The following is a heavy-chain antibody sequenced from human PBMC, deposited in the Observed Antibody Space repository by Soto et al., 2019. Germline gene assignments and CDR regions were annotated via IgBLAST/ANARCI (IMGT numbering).Heavy chain of an antibody. CDR3: ARLVTPATFDY. J-gene: IGHJ4*02. D-gene: IGHD2-21*02. CDR1: GGSISSYY. CDR2: IYYSGST. V-gene: IGHV4-59*01. Sequence: SETLSLTCTVSGGSISSYYWSWIRQPPGKGLEWIGYIYYSGSTNYNPSLKSRVTISVDTSKNQFSLKLSSVTAADTAVYYCARLVTPATFDYWGQATLVTVFS.